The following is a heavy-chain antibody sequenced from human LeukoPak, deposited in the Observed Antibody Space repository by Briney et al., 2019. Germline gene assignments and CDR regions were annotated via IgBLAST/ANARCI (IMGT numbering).Heavy chain of an antibody. J-gene: IGHJ3*02. D-gene: IGHD2-21*01. Sequence: GGSLRLSCAASGFIFTDFWMHWIRQAPGGGLVWVSRVKGDGISTLYADSVKGRFAISRDNAKNTLYLQMNNLRADDTALYYCATGPYSAFGMWGQGTMVTVSS. CDR1: GFIFTDFW. V-gene: IGHV3-74*01. CDR3: ATGPYSAFGM. CDR2: VKGDGIST.